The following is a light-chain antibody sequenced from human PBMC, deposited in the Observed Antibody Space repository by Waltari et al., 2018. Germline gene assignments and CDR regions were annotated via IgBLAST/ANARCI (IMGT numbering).Light chain of an antibody. CDR2: GNN. Sequence: QSGLTQPPSVSGAPGQRVTISCTGSSSNIGAGSDVHWYQVIPGTTPKLLIYGNNKSPSGVAQRVAGSRSGTSASLAITGLQAEDGADYYCQSYNSSLRASLVGGGTRLTVL. J-gene: IGLJ2*01. CDR3: QSYNSSLRASL. CDR1: SSNIGAGSD. V-gene: IGLV1-40*01.